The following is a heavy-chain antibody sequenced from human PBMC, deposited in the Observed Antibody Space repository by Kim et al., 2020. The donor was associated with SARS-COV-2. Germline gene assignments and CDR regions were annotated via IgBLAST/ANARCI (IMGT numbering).Heavy chain of an antibody. J-gene: IGHJ5*02. CDR1: GFIFSDYA. Sequence: GGSLRLSCAASGFIFSDYAMHWVRQAPGNGLEWVAIISFDGSKKYYADSVKGRFTISRDNSKNTLYLQMNSLRVDDTAVYYCARDRDGSGGYFDPWGQGTLVTVSS. CDR3: ARDRDGSGGYFDP. CDR2: ISFDGSKK. D-gene: IGHD3-10*01. V-gene: IGHV3-30*04.